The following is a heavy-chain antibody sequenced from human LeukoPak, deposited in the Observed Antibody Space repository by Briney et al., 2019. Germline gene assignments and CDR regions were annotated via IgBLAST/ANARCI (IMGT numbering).Heavy chain of an antibody. V-gene: IGHV1-8*03. CDR3: ARGRGGGGWFGGLSSFDI. CDR2: MNPNSGNT. Sequence: GASVKVSCKASGYTFTSYDINWVRQATGQGLEWMGWMNPNSGNTGYAQKFQGRVTITRNTSISTAYMELSSLRSEDTAVYYCARGRGGGGWFGGLSSFDIWGQGTMVTVSS. J-gene: IGHJ3*02. CDR1: GYTFTSYD. D-gene: IGHD3-10*01.